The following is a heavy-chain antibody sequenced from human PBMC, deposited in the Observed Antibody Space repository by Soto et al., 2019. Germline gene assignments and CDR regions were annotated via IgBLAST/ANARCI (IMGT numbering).Heavy chain of an antibody. Sequence: KASETLSLTCAVSGYSISSGYYWGWIRQPPGKGLEWIGSIYHSGSTYYNPSLKSRVTISVDTSKNQFSLKLSSVTAADTAVYYCARTNGHYYYGMDVWGQGTTVTVSS. CDR2: IYHSGST. D-gene: IGHD2-8*01. CDR1: GYSISSGYY. J-gene: IGHJ6*02. V-gene: IGHV4-38-2*01. CDR3: ARTNGHYYYGMDV.